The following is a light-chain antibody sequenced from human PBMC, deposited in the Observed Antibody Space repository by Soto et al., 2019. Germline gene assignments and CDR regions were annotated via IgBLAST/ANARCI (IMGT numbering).Light chain of an antibody. CDR3: QQYGSSPRT. CDR1: QSVSSSY. Sequence: LAPSPRSLGLSSRAKDAHSVRASQSVSSSYLAWYQQKPGQAPRLLIYGASSRATGIPDRFSGSGSGTDFTLTISRLEPEDFAVYYCQQYGSSPRTFGQGTKVDI. V-gene: IGKV3-20*01. CDR2: GAS. J-gene: IGKJ1*01.